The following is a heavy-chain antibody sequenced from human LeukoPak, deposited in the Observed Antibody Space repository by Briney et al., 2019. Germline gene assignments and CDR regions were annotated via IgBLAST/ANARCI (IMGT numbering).Heavy chain of an antibody. CDR3: AREWGLESSGYYYAY. J-gene: IGHJ4*02. Sequence: ASVKVSCKASGGTFSRFTISWVRQAPGQGFEWMGGVTPIFGTANFAQKFQGRVSITADESTSAAFMELSSLRSEDTAVYYCAREWGLESSGYYYAYWGQGTLVTVSS. D-gene: IGHD3-22*01. CDR2: VTPIFGTA. V-gene: IGHV1-69*01. CDR1: GGTFSRFT.